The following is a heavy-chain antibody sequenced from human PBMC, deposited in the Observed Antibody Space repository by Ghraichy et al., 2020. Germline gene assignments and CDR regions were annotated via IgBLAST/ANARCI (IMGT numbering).Heavy chain of an antibody. J-gene: IGHJ3*02. CDR2: IYYSGST. CDR1: GGSISSYY. V-gene: IGHV4-59*01. CDR3: ARGVGSGWYGGAFDI. Sequence: SETLSLTCTVSGGSISSYYWSWIRQPPGKGLEWIGYIYYSGSTNYNPSLKSRVTISVDTSKNQFSLKLSSVTAADTAVYYCARGVGSGWYGGAFDIWGQGTMVTVSS. D-gene: IGHD6-19*01.